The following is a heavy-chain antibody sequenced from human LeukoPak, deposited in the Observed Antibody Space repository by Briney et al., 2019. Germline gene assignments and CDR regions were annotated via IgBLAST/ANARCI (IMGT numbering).Heavy chain of an antibody. CDR2: IIPIFGTA. CDR3: AIAPREAYYYYYMDV. CDR1: GGTFISYA. D-gene: IGHD2-21*01. J-gene: IGHJ6*03. Sequence: SVKVSCKASGGTFISYAISWVRQAPGQGLEWMGGIIPIFGTANYAQKFQGRVTITADKSTSTAYMELSSLRSEDTAVYYCAIAPREAYYYYYMDVWGKGTTVTVSS. V-gene: IGHV1-69*06.